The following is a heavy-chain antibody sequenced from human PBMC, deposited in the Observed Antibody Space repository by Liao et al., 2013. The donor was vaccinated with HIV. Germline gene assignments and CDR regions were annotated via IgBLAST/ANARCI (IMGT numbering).Heavy chain of an antibody. Sequence: QVQLQESGPGLVKPSQTLSLTCTVSGGSISSGNYYWSWIRQPAGKGLEWIGRIYASGNTNYNPSLKSRVTISADRSRNQFSLHVSSVTAADTAVYFCARNPANFYFDYWGQGTLVTVSS. D-gene: IGHD1-1*01. CDR1: GGSISSGNYY. CDR2: IYASGNT. V-gene: IGHV4-61*02. CDR3: ARNPANFYFDY. J-gene: IGHJ4*02.